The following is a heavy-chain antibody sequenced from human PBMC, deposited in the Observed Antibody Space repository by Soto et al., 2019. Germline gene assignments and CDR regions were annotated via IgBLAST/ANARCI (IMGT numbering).Heavy chain of an antibody. J-gene: IGHJ5*02. CDR3: TTDLIGGPNWFDP. CDR1: GFTFSNAW. CDR2: IKSKTDGGTT. V-gene: IGHV3-15*07. Sequence: EVQLVESGGGLVKPGGSLRLSCAASGFTFSNAWMNWVRQAPGKGLEWVGRIKSKTDGGTTDYAAPVKGRFTISRDDSKNTLYLQMNSLKTEDTAVYYCTTDLIGGPNWFDPWGQGTLVTVSS. D-gene: IGHD2-15*01.